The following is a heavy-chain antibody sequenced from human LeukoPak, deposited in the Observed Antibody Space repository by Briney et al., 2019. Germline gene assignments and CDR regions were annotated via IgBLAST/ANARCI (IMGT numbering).Heavy chain of an antibody. CDR3: ARGMYYYDSRNYFDY. D-gene: IGHD3-22*01. CDR2: INHSGST. CDR1: GGSFSGYY. J-gene: IGHJ4*02. V-gene: IGHV4-34*01. Sequence: PSETLSLTCAVYGGSFSGYYWSWIRHPPGKGLEWIGEINHSGSTNYNPSLKSRVTISVDTSKNQFSLKLSSVTAAYTAVYYCARGMYYYDSRNYFDYWGQGTLVTVSS.